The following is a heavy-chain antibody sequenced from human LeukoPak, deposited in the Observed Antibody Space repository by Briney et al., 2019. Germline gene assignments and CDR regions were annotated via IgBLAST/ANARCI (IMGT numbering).Heavy chain of an antibody. J-gene: IGHJ4*02. D-gene: IGHD2-15*01. CDR2: IRSKAYGGTT. CDR3: TRAWVVVVAATPYHFDY. CDR1: GFTFGDYA. V-gene: IGHV3-49*03. Sequence: GGSLRLSCTASGFTFGDYAMSWFRQAPGKGLEWVGLIRSKAYGGTTEYAASVKGRFTISRDDSKSIAYLQMNSLKTEDTAVYYCTRAWVVVVAATPYHFDYWGQGTLVTVSS.